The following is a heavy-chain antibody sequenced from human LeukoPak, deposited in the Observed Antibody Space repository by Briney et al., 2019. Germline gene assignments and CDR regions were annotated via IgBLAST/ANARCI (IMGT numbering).Heavy chain of an antibody. D-gene: IGHD3-22*01. J-gene: IGHJ4*02. Sequence: GASVKVSCKASGYTFTGYYMHWVRQAPGQGLEWMGWINPNSGGTNYAQKFRGRVTMTRDTSISTAYMELSRLRSDDTAVYYCAREGVLYDSSGYYFDYWGQGILVTVSS. CDR1: GYTFTGYY. CDR3: AREGVLYDSSGYYFDY. V-gene: IGHV1-2*02. CDR2: INPNSGGT.